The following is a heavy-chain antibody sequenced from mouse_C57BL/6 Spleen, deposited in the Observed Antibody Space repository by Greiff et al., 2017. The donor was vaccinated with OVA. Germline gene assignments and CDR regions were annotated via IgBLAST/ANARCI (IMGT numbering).Heavy chain of an antibody. Sequence: VQLQQSGGGLVQPKGSLKLSCAASGFSFNTYAMNWVRQAPGKGLEWVARIRSKSNNYATYYADSVKDRFTISRDDSESMLYLQMNNLKTEDTAMYYCVRLRVPYAMDYWGQGTSVTVSS. V-gene: IGHV10-1*01. CDR3: VRLRVPYAMDY. CDR1: GFSFNTYA. J-gene: IGHJ4*01. CDR2: IRSKSNNYAT.